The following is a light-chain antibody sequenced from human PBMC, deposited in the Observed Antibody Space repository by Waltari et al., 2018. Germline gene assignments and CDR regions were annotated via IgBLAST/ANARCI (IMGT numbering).Light chain of an antibody. V-gene: IGKV3-20*01. CDR1: QSVSIY. Sequence: IVLTQSPGTLSLSPGERATLSCRASQSVSIYLAWYQQKPGQAPRLLIYHTSTRATGIPDRFSGSGSGTDFSLTISGLEPEDFAVYYCQHYVSLPVTFGQGTKVEIK. J-gene: IGKJ1*01. CDR3: QHYVSLPVT. CDR2: HTS.